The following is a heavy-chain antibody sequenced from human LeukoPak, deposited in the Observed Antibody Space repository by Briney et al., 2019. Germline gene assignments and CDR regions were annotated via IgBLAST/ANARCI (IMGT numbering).Heavy chain of an antibody. CDR2: ISSSSSYI. CDR3: ARDSPYGTAGY. Sequence: GGFLRLSCAASGFTFSSYAMSWVRQAPGKGLEWVSSISSSSSYIYYADSVKGRFTISRDNTKNSLYLQMNSLRAEDTAVYYCARDSPYGTAGYWGRGTLVTVSS. CDR1: GFTFSSYA. D-gene: IGHD2-8*02. V-gene: IGHV3-21*01. J-gene: IGHJ4*02.